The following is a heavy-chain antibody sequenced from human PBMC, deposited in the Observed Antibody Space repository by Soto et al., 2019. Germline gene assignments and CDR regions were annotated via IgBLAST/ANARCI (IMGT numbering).Heavy chain of an antibody. CDR3: ASGSGLLGYYYGMDV. J-gene: IGHJ6*02. D-gene: IGHD3-10*01. V-gene: IGHV1-18*01. CDR1: GYIFIDYG. Sequence: QVQQVQSGAEVKKPGASVKVSCKASGYIFIDYGFSWVRQAPGQGLEWMGWISAYNGDTNYAQKFQGRLTMTADTSTNTTYMELRSRRPDDTAVYYCASGSGLLGYYYGMDVWGQGTTVTVSS. CDR2: ISAYNGDT.